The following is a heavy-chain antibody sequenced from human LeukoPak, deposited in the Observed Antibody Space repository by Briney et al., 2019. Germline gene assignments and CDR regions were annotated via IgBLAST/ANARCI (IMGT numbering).Heavy chain of an antibody. D-gene: IGHD5/OR15-5a*01. CDR2: IYSGGST. Sequence: GGSLRLSCAASGFSVSSNYMTWVRQAPGKGLEWVSIIYSGGSTYYADSVKGRFTISRDNAKNSLYLEMNSLRGEDTAVYYCARTSLNWFDPWGQGTLVTVSS. V-gene: IGHV3-53*01. CDR1: GFSVSSNY. J-gene: IGHJ5*02. CDR3: ARTSLNWFDP.